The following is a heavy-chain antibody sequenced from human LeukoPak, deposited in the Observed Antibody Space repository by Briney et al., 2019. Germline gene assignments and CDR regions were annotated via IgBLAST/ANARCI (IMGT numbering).Heavy chain of an antibody. CDR1: GGSISSGDYY. Sequence: PSQTLSLTCTVSGGSISSGDYYWSWLRQPPGKGLEWIGYIYYSGSTYYNPSLKSRVTISVDTSKNQFSLKLSSVTAADTAVYYCASLHPWDQDDSSTHWGQGTLVTVSS. J-gene: IGHJ4*02. CDR2: IYYSGST. CDR3: ASLHPWDQDDSSTH. V-gene: IGHV4-30-4*01. D-gene: IGHD3-22*01.